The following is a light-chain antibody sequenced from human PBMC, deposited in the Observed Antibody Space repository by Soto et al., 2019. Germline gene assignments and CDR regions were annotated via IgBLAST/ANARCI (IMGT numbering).Light chain of an antibody. J-gene: IGLJ1*01. CDR2: DVS. CDR1: SSDVGDYNY. CDR3: SSYTSSSVYV. Sequence: QSALTQPASVSGSPGQSITISCTGTSSDVGDYNYVSWYQQHPGKAPILMIYDVSNRPSGVSNRFSGSKSGNTASLTISGLQAEDEADYYCSSYTSSSVYVFGTGTKVTVL. V-gene: IGLV2-14*01.